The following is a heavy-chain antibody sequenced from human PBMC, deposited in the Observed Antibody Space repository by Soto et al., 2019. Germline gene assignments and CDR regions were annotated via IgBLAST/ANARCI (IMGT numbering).Heavy chain of an antibody. CDR3: ARDRWALRSPPGY. J-gene: IGHJ4*02. Sequence: PGGSLRLSCAASGFTFSSYAMHWVRQAPGKGLEWVAVISFDGSIKYYADSVKGRFTISRDNSKNTLYLQMNSLRAEYTAVYYCARDRWALRSPPGYWGQGTLVTVSS. CDR1: GFTFSSYA. CDR2: ISFDGSIK. D-gene: IGHD5-12*01. V-gene: IGHV3-30-3*01.